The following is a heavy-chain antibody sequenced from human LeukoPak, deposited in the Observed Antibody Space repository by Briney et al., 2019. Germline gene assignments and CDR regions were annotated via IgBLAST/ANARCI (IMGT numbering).Heavy chain of an antibody. V-gene: IGHV3-11*01. CDR3: VRDGSYYDSSGYYFLY. CDR1: GFTFSDYY. D-gene: IGHD3-22*01. J-gene: IGHJ4*02. Sequence: GGSLRLSCAASGFTFSDYYMSWIRQAPGKGLEWVSYISSSGSTIYYADSVKGRFTISRDNAKNSLYLQMNSLRSEDTAVYYCVRDGSYYDSSGYYFLYWGQGTLVTVSS. CDR2: ISSSGSTI.